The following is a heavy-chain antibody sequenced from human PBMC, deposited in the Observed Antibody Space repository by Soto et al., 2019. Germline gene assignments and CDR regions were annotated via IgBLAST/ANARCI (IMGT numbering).Heavy chain of an antibody. CDR2: IYPGDSQT. D-gene: IGHD3-10*01. Sequence: PGESLKISCNVSGNTFTSVWIGWVRHMPVKGLEWMGVIYPGDSQTRYSPSFRGHVTISADKSVSTAYLQWGSLKASDTAIYYCARGGSGTYFNHYFNLWGRGTLVTVSS. CDR1: GNTFTSVW. V-gene: IGHV5-51*01. J-gene: IGHJ2*01. CDR3: ARGGSGTYFNHYFNL.